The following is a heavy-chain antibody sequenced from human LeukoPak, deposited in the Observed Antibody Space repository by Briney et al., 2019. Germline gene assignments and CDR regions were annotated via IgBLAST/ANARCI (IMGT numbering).Heavy chain of an antibody. CDR1: GYTLTSYD. CDR3: ARGMMVRGVRYYYYYGMDV. CDR2: MNPNSGNT. V-gene: IGHV1-8*01. D-gene: IGHD3-10*01. J-gene: IGHJ6*02. Sequence: ASVKVSCKASGYTLTSYDINWVRQATGQGLEWMGWMNPNSGNTGYAQKFQGRVTMTRNTSISTAYMELSSLRSEDTAVYYCARGMMVRGVRYYYYYGMDVWGQGTTVTVSS.